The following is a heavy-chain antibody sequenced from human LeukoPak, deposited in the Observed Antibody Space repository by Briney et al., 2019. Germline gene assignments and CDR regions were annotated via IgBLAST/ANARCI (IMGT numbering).Heavy chain of an antibody. Sequence: GGSLRLSCAASGFTLSSYSMNWVRQAPGKGLEWVSSISGNSAYIYYADSVKGRFTISRDNAKNSLYLQMNSLRAEDTAVYYCANDYGDYVYYYGMDVWGQGTTVTVSS. CDR3: ANDYGDYVYYYGMDV. J-gene: IGHJ6*02. D-gene: IGHD4-17*01. V-gene: IGHV3-21*04. CDR1: GFTLSSYS. CDR2: ISGNSAYI.